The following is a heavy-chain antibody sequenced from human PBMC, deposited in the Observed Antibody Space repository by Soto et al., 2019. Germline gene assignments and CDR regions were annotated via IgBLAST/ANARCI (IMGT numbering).Heavy chain of an antibody. D-gene: IGHD2-8*01. Sequence: ASVKVSCKASGYTFTTYDISWVRQAPGQGLEWMGRISTYNGNTNYPQSLQGRLTMTTDTSTTTAYMELRNLRSDDTAVYYCARDPYNVLMVNAPNLYGMDVWGQGTTVTVSS. CDR3: ARDPYNVLMVNAPNLYGMDV. V-gene: IGHV1-18*01. J-gene: IGHJ6*02. CDR1: GYTFTTYD. CDR2: ISTYNGNT.